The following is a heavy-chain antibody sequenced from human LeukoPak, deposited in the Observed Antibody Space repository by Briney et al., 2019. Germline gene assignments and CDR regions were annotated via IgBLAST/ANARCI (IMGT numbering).Heavy chain of an antibody. J-gene: IGHJ4*02. CDR1: GFTFSGSA. V-gene: IGHV3-73*01. CDR2: IRSKTNSYAT. Sequence: GGSLRLSCAASGFTFSGSAMHWVRQACEKGLEWVGRIRSKTNSYATAYAASVKGRFTISRDDSKNTAYLQMNSLKTEDTAVYYCTRPYYYDSSGYYTQFDYWGQGTLVTVSS. CDR3: TRPYYYDSSGYYTQFDY. D-gene: IGHD3-22*01.